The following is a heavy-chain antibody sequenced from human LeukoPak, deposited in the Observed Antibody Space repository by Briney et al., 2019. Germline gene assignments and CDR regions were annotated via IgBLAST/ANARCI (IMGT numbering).Heavy chain of an antibody. CDR2: IYPGDSDT. CDR3: ARPSGYSSGWYSTDY. J-gene: IGHJ4*02. CDR1: GYIFTSYW. V-gene: IGHV5-51*01. D-gene: IGHD6-19*01. Sequence: GESLQTSCKGSGYIFTSYWIGWVRQMPGKGLEWMGIIYPGDSDTRYSPSFQGQVTISADKSISTAYLQWSSLKASDTAMYYCARPSGYSSGWYSTDYWGQGTLVTVSS.